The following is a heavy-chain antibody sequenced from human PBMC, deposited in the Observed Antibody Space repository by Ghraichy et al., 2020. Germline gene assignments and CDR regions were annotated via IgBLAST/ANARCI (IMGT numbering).Heavy chain of an antibody. CDR1: GFTFSSYA. CDR2: ISGSGGST. CDR3: AKWGGTMIVVVPPPDDAFDI. J-gene: IGHJ3*02. D-gene: IGHD3-22*01. V-gene: IGHV3-23*01. Sequence: GGSLRLSCAASGFTFSSYAMSWVRQAPGKGLEWVSAISGSGGSTYYADSVKGRFTISRDNSKNTLYLQMNSLRAEDTAVYYCAKWGGTMIVVVPPPDDAFDIWGQETTVTVSS.